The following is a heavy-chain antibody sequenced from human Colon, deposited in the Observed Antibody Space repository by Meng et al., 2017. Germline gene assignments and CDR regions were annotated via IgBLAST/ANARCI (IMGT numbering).Heavy chain of an antibody. CDR1: GGVFMGYG. CDR2: IVPMFGTP. D-gene: IGHD3-3*01. J-gene: IGHJ5*02. CDR3: ARDLES. V-gene: IGHV1-69*01. Sequence: QVQMARAGAEVREPGSAVSVCCKASGGVFMGYGISWVRQGAGQGIEWMGGIVPMFGTPNYAQKFQGRVTVAADESTTTSFMELSSLGCEDTATYYCARDLESWGQGTLVTVSS.